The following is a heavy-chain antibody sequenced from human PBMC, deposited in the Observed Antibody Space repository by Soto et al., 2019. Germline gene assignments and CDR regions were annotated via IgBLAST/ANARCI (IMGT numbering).Heavy chain of an antibody. D-gene: IGHD3-22*01. V-gene: IGHV3-15*01. CDR3: LLNYYDTSGSYPYFFDY. CDR2: IKSKADGGTT. CDR1: GFTFRNAW. Sequence: GSLRLSCAASGFTFRNAWMSWVRQAPGRGLEWVGRIKSKADGGTTDYAAPVQGRFSISRDDSKSPLYLQMNSLKTEDTAVYYCLLNYYDTSGSYPYFFDYWGQGTLGTV. J-gene: IGHJ4*02.